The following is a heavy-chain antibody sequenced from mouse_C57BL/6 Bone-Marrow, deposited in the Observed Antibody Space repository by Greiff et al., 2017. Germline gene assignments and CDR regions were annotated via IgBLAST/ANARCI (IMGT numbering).Heavy chain of an antibody. Sequence: VQLQQSGPELVKPGASVKISCKASGYSFTSYYIHWVKQRPGQGLEWIGWIYPGSGNTKYNEKFKGKATLTADTSSSTAYMQLSSLTSEDSAVYYCARRDGYDEGYAMDYWGQGTSVTVSS. V-gene: IGHV1-66*01. CDR1: GYSFTSYY. CDR2: IYPGSGNT. CDR3: ARRDGYDEGYAMDY. D-gene: IGHD2-2*01. J-gene: IGHJ4*01.